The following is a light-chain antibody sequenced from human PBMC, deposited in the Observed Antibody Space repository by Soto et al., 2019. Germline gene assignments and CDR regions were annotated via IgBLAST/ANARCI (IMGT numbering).Light chain of an antibody. V-gene: IGKV1-17*03. CDR1: QGITTF. CDR3: LQHNSYPYT. CDR2: GAS. Sequence: DIQMTQSPSVVSASVGDTDTVTCRASQGITTFLAWFRQRPGRVPERLIYGASSLQSGVPSRFSGRGSGTEFTLTISSLQPEDFGIYYCLQHNSYPYTFGPGTKLEIK. J-gene: IGKJ2*01.